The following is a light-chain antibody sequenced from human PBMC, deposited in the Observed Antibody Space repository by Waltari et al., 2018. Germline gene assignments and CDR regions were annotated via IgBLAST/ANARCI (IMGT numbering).Light chain of an antibody. CDR2: DVS. V-gene: IGLV2-14*01. J-gene: IGLJ3*02. CDR1: SSDVGGYNY. CDR3: CSFTSRSTWV. Sequence: QSALTQPASVSGSPGQSITISFTGTSSDVGGYNYVPWYQQHPGKAPKLLIFDVSNRPSGVSNRFSGSKSGNTASLTISGLQAEDESDYYCCSFTSRSTWVFGGGTKVTVL.